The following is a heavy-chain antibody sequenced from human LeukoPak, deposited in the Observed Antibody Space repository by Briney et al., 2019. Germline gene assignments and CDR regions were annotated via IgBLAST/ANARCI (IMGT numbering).Heavy chain of an antibody. V-gene: IGHV1-3*04. Sequence: ASVKVSCKASGYTFTHYAMHWVRQAPGQNLEWMGWINTGNGNTKYSQKFQGRVTLTRDTSANTAYMEVTSLRSEDTAVYYCATRSASSYGGVFDFWGQGSLVIVSS. CDR3: ATRSASSYGGVFDF. CDR1: GYTFTHYA. CDR2: INTGNGNT. J-gene: IGHJ4*02. D-gene: IGHD3-16*01.